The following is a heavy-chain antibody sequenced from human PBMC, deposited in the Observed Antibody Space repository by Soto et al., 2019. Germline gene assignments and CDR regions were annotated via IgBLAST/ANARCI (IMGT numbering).Heavy chain of an antibody. J-gene: IGHJ3*02. D-gene: IGHD2-15*01. CDR2: ISTYNGNT. CDR1: GYTFTSYG. CDR3: ARDMWYCSGGSCYPDAFDI. V-gene: IGHV1-18*01. Sequence: GASVKVSCKASGYTFTSYGISWVRQAPGQGLEWMGWISTYNGNTNYAQKLQGRVTMTTDTSTSTAYMELRSLRSDDTAVYYCARDMWYCSGGSCYPDAFDIWGQGTMVTVSS.